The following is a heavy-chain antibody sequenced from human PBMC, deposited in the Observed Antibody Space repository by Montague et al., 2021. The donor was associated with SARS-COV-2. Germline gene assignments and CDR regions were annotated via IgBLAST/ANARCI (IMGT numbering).Heavy chain of an antibody. CDR3: ARMAGGNVSRPFDL. CDR1: GLSVSSSY. D-gene: IGHD2-15*01. J-gene: IGHJ5*02. Sequence: SLRLSCAASGLSVSSSYMTWVRQAPGKGLDWVSVIYSGVNTYYADSVRGRFTISRDNSKNILYLQMNRLRVDDTAVYYCARMAGGNVSRPFDLWGQGTLVIVSS. CDR2: IYSGVNT. V-gene: IGHV3-53*01.